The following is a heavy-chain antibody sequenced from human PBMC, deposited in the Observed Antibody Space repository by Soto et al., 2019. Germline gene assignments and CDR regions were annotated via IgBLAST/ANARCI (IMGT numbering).Heavy chain of an antibody. D-gene: IGHD3-22*01. Sequence: PGGSLRLSCAASGFTVSSNYMSWVRQAPGKGLEWVSVIYSGGSTYYADSVKGRFTISRDTSKNTLYLQMNSLRAEDTAVYYCAREAEGYYYDSSGYYDYWGQGTLVTVSS. CDR3: AREAEGYYYDSSGYYDY. V-gene: IGHV3-53*01. CDR2: IYSGGST. J-gene: IGHJ4*02. CDR1: GFTVSSNY.